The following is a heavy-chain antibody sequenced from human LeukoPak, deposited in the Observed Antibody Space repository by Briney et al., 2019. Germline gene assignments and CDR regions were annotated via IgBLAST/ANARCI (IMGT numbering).Heavy chain of an antibody. CDR1: GGSFSGYY. J-gene: IGHJ4*02. V-gene: IGHV4-34*01. D-gene: IGHD5-12*01. CDR2: INHSGST. CDR3: ARGGLEYYFDY. Sequence: PSETLSLTCAVYGGSFSGYYWSWIRQPPGKGLEWIGEINHSGSTNYNPSLKSRVTISVDTSKNQFSLKLSSVTAADTAVYYCARGGLEYYFDYWGQGNPGHRLL.